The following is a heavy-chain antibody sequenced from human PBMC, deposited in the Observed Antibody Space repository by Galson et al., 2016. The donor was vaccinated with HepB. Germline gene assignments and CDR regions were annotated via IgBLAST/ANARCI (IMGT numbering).Heavy chain of an antibody. V-gene: IGHV3-9*01. CDR3: ARGTYRGGGRCDPGGSGFDY. D-gene: IGHD2-15*01. Sequence: SLRLSCAASGFDFNKYDMQWVRRVPGKGLEWVSGISWYSGYIVYADSVRGRFTISRDNAENSLYLQTNSLRTDDTALYYCARGTYRGGGRCDPGGSGFDYWGQGVLVTVSS. J-gene: IGHJ4*02. CDR1: GFDFNKYD. CDR2: ISWYSGYI.